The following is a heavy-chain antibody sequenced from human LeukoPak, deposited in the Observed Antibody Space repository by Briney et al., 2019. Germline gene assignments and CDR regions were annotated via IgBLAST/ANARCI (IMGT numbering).Heavy chain of an antibody. D-gene: IGHD2-21*02. J-gene: IGHJ4*02. CDR2: INHSGST. CDR3: ARGTVTHPGNY. V-gene: IGHV4-34*01. CDR1: GGSISSYY. Sequence: SETLSLTCTVSGGSISSYYWSWIRQPPGKGLEWIGEINHSGSTNYNPSLKSRVTISVDTSKNQFSLKLSSVTAADTAVYYCARGTVTHPGNYWGQGTLVTVSS.